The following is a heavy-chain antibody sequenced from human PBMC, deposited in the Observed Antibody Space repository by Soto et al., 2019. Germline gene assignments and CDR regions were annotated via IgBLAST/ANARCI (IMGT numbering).Heavy chain of an antibody. D-gene: IGHD3-10*01. CDR3: ARGSMVRGPTPFDY. J-gene: IGHJ4*02. CDR1: CGSIISYY. Sequence: ASETLSLTCNFSCGSIISYYWNWIRQPPGKTLEWIGDVYYSGSANYNPSLKSRVTISVDMSRNQFSLKLNSVTAADTAVYYCARGSMVRGPTPFDYWGQGTLVTVSS. V-gene: IGHV4-59*01. CDR2: VYYSGSA.